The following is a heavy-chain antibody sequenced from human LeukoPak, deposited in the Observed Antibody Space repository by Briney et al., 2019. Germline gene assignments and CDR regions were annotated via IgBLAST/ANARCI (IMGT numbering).Heavy chain of an antibody. Sequence: GGSLRLSCAASGFTFSIAWMTWLRQVPGKGLEWVGRIKSKRDGGSMDYAAPVKGRFTISRDDSKDMLYLQMNGLKIEEAAVYYCTTVGSAWNFDYWGQGTLVTVSS. CDR2: IKSKRDGGSM. D-gene: IGHD6-25*01. J-gene: IGHJ4*02. CDR1: GFTFSIAW. CDR3: TTVGSAWNFDY. V-gene: IGHV3-15*01.